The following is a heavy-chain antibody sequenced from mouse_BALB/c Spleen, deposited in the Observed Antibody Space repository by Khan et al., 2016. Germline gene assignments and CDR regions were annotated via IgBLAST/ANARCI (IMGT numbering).Heavy chain of an antibody. J-gene: IGHJ4*01. D-gene: IGHD1-1*01. CDR3: GRERWSNGDYAMDY. V-gene: IGHV3-6*02. CDR2: ISYDGSN. CDR1: GYSITSGYY. Sequence: EVQLQESGPGLVKPSQSLSLTCSVTGYSITSGYYWNWIPPFPGNKLEWMGYISYDGSNNYNPSLKNRISITRDPSNNPFFLQLNSLTCEDTSTYYGGRERWSNGDYAMDYWGQGTTVTVSS.